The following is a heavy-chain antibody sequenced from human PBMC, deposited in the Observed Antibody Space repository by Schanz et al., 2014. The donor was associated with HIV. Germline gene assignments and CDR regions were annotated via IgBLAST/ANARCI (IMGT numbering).Heavy chain of an antibody. CDR1: GGTFSIYA. CDR3: ARTHYSVVSSRAMDV. Sequence: QVQLVQSGAEVKKPGSSVKVSCKASGGTFSIYAISWVRQAPGQGLEWMGGIIHIFGTTNYAPKFQGRVTINVDESTSTVYMELSSLKSEDTAVYYCARTHYSVVSSRAMDVWGQGTTVTVSS. D-gene: IGHD2-15*01. J-gene: IGHJ6*02. CDR2: IIHIFGTT. V-gene: IGHV1-69*01.